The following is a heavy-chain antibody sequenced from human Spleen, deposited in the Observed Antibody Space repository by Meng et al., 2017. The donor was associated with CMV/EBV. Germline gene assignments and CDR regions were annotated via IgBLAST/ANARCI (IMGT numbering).Heavy chain of an antibody. J-gene: IGHJ4*02. CDR2: IRFDGSNT. CDR1: GFSFSSYD. D-gene: IGHD4-11*01. CDR3: YSDYGDY. V-gene: IGHV3-30*02. Sequence: GESLKISCAASGFSFSSYDMNWVRQAPGKGLEWLTFIRFDGSNTYYADSVRGRFTISRDNSKSALYLQMNSLRAEDTALYYCYSDYGDYWGQGTLVTVSS.